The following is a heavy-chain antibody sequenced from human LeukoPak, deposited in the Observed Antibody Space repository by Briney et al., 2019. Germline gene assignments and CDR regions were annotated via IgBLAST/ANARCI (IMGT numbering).Heavy chain of an antibody. D-gene: IGHD3-22*01. CDR3: ARDFSYYYDSSGYYYDHAFDI. Sequence: GGSLRLSCAASGFMFSDYYISWIRQAPGKGLEWVSYISSSGSTISYADSVKGRFTISRDNAKNSLYLQMNSLRAEDTAVYYCARDFSYYYDSSGYYYDHAFDIWGQGTMVTVSS. J-gene: IGHJ3*02. CDR1: GFMFSDYY. CDR2: ISSSGSTI. V-gene: IGHV3-11*01.